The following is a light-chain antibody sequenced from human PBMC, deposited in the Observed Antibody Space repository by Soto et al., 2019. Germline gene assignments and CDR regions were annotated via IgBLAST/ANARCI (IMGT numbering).Light chain of an antibody. CDR3: QRYNSYPWT. CDR1: QSISSW. Sequence: DIQMTQSPSTLSASVGDRVTITCRASQSISSWLAWYQQKPGKAPKLLIYKASSLESGVPSRFSGSGSGTEFTLTISRLQPDDFATYYCQRYNSYPWTFGEGTKVETK. J-gene: IGKJ1*01. V-gene: IGKV1-5*03. CDR2: KAS.